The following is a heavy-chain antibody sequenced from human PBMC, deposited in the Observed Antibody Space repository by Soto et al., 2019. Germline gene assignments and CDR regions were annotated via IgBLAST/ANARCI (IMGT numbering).Heavy chain of an antibody. D-gene: IGHD5-12*01. J-gene: IGHJ4*02. CDR1: GYTLTELS. CDR2: FDPEDGET. V-gene: IGHV1-24*01. Sequence: ASVKVSCKVSGYTLTELSMHWVRQAPGKGLEWMGGFDPEDGETIYAQKFQGRVTMTEDTSTGTAYMELSSLRSEDTAVYYCATIRGGYGYFDYWGQGTLVTVSS. CDR3: ATIRGGYGYFDY.